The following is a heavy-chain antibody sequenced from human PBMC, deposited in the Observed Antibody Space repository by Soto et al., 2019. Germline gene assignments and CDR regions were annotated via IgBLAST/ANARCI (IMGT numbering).Heavy chain of an antibody. CDR2: IYYTGST. CDR3: ARSPGYSYGYGMDV. D-gene: IGHD5-18*01. CDR1: GGSVSSGGYY. Sequence: SETLSLTCTVSGGSVSSGGYYCNWIRQHPGKGLEWVGYIYYTGSTYHNPSLKSRVTISVDTSKKQFSLKLSSVTAADTAVYYCARSPGYSYGYGMDVWGQGTTVTVS. V-gene: IGHV4-31*03. J-gene: IGHJ6*02.